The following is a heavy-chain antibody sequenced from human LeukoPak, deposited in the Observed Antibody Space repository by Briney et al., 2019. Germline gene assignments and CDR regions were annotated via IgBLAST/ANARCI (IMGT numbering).Heavy chain of an antibody. CDR1: GFTFSTYA. J-gene: IGHJ4*02. CDR3: AKDLTTLPDY. CDR2: IRYDGSNK. V-gene: IGHV3-30*02. Sequence: PGGSLRLSCAASGFTFSTYAMSWVRQAPGKGLEWVAFIRYDGSNKYYADSVKGRFTISRDNSKNTLYLQMNSLRAEDTAVYYCAKDLTTLPDYWGQGTLVTVSS. D-gene: IGHD4/OR15-4a*01.